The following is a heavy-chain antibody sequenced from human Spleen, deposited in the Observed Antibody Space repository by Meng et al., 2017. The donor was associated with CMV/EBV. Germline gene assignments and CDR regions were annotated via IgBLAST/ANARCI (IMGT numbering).Heavy chain of an antibody. Sequence: GESLKISCVASGFTFSSYGMHWVRQAPGKGLEWVTFIRYDGTTQYYIDSVKGRFTISRDNSKNTMYLQMNSLRAEDTALYYCANARFEYSSSYFDFWGQGTLVTVSS. V-gene: IGHV3-30*02. CDR1: GFTFSSYG. CDR3: ANARFEYSSSYFDF. CDR2: IRYDGTTQ. J-gene: IGHJ4*02. D-gene: IGHD6-6*01.